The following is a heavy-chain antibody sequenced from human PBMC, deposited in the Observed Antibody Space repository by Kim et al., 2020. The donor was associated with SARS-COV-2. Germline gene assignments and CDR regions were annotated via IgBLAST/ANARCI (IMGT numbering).Heavy chain of an antibody. CDR1: GFTFSSYE. CDR2: ISSSGSTL. J-gene: IGHJ4*02. V-gene: IGHV3-48*03. Sequence: GGSLRLSCAASGFTFSSYEMNWVRQAPGKGLEWVSYISSSGSTLYYADPVKGRFTISRDNAKNSLYLQMDSLSAEDTAVYYCARGHPGLWSGYSPFDYWGQGTLVTVSS. CDR3: ARGHPGLWSGYSPFDY. D-gene: IGHD3-3*01.